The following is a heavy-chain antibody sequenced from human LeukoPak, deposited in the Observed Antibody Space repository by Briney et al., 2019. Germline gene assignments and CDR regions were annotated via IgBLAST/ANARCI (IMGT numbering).Heavy chain of an antibody. Sequence: GGSLRLSCAASGFTFSGSAMHWVRQASGKGLEWVGRIRSKANSYATAYAASVKGRFTISRDDSKNTAYLQMNSLKTEDTAVYYCTREGPYNWNYGYFDYWGQGTLVTVSS. J-gene: IGHJ4*02. CDR3: TREGPYNWNYGYFDY. CDR1: GFTFSGSA. CDR2: IRSKANSYAT. V-gene: IGHV3-73*01. D-gene: IGHD1-7*01.